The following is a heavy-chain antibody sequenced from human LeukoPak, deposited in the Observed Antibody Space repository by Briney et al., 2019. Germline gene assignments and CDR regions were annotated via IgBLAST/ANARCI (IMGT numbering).Heavy chain of an antibody. Sequence: SETLSLTCTVSGGSISSYYWSWIRQPPGKGLEWIGYIYYSGSTNYNPSLKSRVTISVDTSKNQFSLKLSSVTAADTAVYYCARLPGMATYFDYWGQGTLVTVSS. CDR1: GGSISSYY. CDR3: ARLPGMATYFDY. J-gene: IGHJ4*02. CDR2: IYYSGST. V-gene: IGHV4-59*01. D-gene: IGHD6-13*01.